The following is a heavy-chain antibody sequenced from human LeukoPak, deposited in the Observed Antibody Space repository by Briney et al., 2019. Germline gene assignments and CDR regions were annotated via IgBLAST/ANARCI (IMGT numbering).Heavy chain of an antibody. D-gene: IGHD1-26*01. Sequence: GGSLRLSCVASGFTFSTYGMSWVRQAPGKGLEWVSTISGSGGSTYYADSVKGRFTISRDNSKNTLYLQMNSLRAEDTAVYYCAKEGVRSRKFDPWGQGTLVTVSS. J-gene: IGHJ5*02. CDR1: GFTFSTYG. CDR2: ISGSGGST. CDR3: AKEGVRSRKFDP. V-gene: IGHV3-23*01.